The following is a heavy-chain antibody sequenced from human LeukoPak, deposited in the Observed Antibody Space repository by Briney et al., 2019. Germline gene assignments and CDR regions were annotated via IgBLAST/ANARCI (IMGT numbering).Heavy chain of an antibody. V-gene: IGHV4-34*01. D-gene: IGHD3-3*02. CDR2: INRSGST. CDR1: GGSFSGYY. J-gene: IGHJ6*02. CDR3: ARGHIYYYYGMDV. Sequence: SETLSLTCAVYGGSFSGYYWSWIRQPPGKGLEWIGEINRSGSTNYNPSLKSRVTISVDTSKNQFSLKLSSVTAADTAVYYCARGHIYYYYGMDVWGQGTTVTVSS.